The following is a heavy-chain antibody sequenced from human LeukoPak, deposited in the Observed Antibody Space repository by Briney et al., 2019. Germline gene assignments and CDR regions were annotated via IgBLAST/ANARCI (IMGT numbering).Heavy chain of an antibody. J-gene: IGHJ6*02. CDR2: IIPILGIA. Sequence: ASVKVSCKASGGTFISYTISWVRQAPGQGLEWMGRIIPILGIANYAQKFQGRVTITADKSTSTAYMELSSLRSEDTAVYYCARDPDCGGDCYPLGSNGMDVWGQGTTVTVSS. V-gene: IGHV1-69*04. CDR3: ARDPDCGGDCYPLGSNGMDV. CDR1: GGTFISYT. D-gene: IGHD2-21*02.